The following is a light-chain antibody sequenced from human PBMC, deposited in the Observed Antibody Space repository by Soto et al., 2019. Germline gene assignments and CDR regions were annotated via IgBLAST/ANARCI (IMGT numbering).Light chain of an antibody. Sequence: DIVMTQSPLSLPVTPGEPASISCRSSQSLLHSDGYNYLDWYLQKPGQSPQLLIYLGSNRASGVTDRFSGSGSGIDFTLKISRVEAEDVGVYYCVHDLQRPLTFGGGTTVEIK. V-gene: IGKV2-28*01. CDR3: VHDLQRPLT. J-gene: IGKJ4*01. CDR1: QSLLHSDGYNY. CDR2: LGS.